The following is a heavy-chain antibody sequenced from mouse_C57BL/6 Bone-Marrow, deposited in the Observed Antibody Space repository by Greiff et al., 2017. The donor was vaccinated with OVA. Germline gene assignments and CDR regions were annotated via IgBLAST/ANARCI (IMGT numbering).Heavy chain of an antibody. D-gene: IGHD4-1*01. CDR1: GYTFTSYT. CDR3: ARSGYWVFAY. V-gene: IGHV1-55*01. J-gene: IGHJ3*01. CDR2: IYPGSGST. Sequence: VQLQQSGAELARPGASVKMSCKASGYTFTSYTMHWVKQRPGQGLEWIGDIYPGSGSTNYNEKFKSKATLTVDTSSSTAYMQLSSLTSEDSAVYYCARSGYWVFAYWGQGTLVTVSA.